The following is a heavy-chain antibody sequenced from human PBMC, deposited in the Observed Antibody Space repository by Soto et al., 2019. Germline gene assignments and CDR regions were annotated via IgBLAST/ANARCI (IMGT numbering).Heavy chain of an antibody. D-gene: IGHD6-19*01. CDR2: VRQDGSEK. Sequence: GGVLRLSCEASGFTFSSYWMSWVRQAPGKGLEWVANVRQDGSEKYLVDSVKGRSTISSDNAKNSMYLQMNSLRAEDTAVYYCLRDASSCWHFDSWGQGTLVTVSS. CDR3: LRDASSCWHFDS. V-gene: IGHV3-7*01. CDR1: GFTFSSYW. J-gene: IGHJ4*02.